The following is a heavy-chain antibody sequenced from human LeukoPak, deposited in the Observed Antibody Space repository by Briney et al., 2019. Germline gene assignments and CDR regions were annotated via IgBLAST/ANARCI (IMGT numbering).Heavy chain of an antibody. Sequence: PSETLSLTCTVSGGSISSYYWSWIRQPPGKGLEWIGYIYTSGSTNYNPSLKSRVTISVDTSKNQFSLKLSSVTAAATAVYYCARQFFEDTGESPLGYYHMDFWGKGPTVTVS. CDR3: ARQFFEDTGESPLGYYHMDF. D-gene: IGHD3-3*01. CDR1: GGSISSYY. V-gene: IGHV4-4*09. J-gene: IGHJ6*03. CDR2: IYTSGST.